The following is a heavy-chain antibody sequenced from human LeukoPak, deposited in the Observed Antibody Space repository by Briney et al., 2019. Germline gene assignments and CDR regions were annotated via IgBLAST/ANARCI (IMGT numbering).Heavy chain of an antibody. Sequence: ASVKVSCKASGYTLSEYGISWVRRAPGQGLEWVGWITTHNGDKKYSQKFQGRVTMTTDTSTSTYYMELRSLRSDDTAVYYCARDCSNGVCFPRDYWGQGTLVTVST. CDR1: GYTLSEYG. CDR3: ARDCSNGVCFPRDY. D-gene: IGHD2-8*01. J-gene: IGHJ4*02. V-gene: IGHV1-18*01. CDR2: ITTHNGDK.